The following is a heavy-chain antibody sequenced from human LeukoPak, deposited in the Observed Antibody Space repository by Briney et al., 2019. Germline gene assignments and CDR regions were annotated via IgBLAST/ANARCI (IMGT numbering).Heavy chain of an antibody. V-gene: IGHV3-48*04. CDR1: GFTFSSYR. CDR2: ISSSSSTI. J-gene: IGHJ4*02. Sequence: PGGSLRLSCAASGFTFSSYRMNWVRQAPGKGLEWVSYISSSSSTIYYADSVKGRFTISRDNAKNSLYLQMNSLRAEDTALYYCAKAPYGDYDYFDYWGQGTLVTVSS. CDR3: AKAPYGDYDYFDY. D-gene: IGHD4-17*01.